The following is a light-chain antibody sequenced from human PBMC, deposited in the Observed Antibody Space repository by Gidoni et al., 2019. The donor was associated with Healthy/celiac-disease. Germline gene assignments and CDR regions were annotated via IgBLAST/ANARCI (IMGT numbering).Light chain of an antibody. V-gene: IGLV3-1*01. CDR1: KLGDKY. Sequence: SYELTLSPSVSVSPGQTASITCPGDKLGDKYACWYQQKPGQSPVLVIYQDSKRPSGIPERFSGSNSGNTATLTISGTQAMDEADYYCQAWDSSTAVFGGGTKLTVL. J-gene: IGLJ3*02. CDR2: QDS. CDR3: QAWDSSTAV.